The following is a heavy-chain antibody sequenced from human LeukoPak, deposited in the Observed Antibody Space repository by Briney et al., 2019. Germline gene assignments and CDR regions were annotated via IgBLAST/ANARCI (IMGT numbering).Heavy chain of an antibody. D-gene: IGHD6-13*01. CDR3: ARVGWQQY. V-gene: IGHV3-53*01. Sequence: PGGSLRLSCAASGFTVGGKYMSWVRQAPGKGLEWVSVLYSDGRTDSADSVKGRFTISRDNSKNMLYLQMNSLRAEDTAVYYCARVGWQQYWGQGTLVTVSS. J-gene: IGHJ4*02. CDR1: GFTVGGKY. CDR2: LYSDGRT.